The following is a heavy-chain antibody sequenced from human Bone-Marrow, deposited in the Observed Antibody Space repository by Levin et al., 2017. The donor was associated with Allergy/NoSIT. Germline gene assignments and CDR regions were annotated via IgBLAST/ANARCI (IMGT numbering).Heavy chain of an antibody. CDR1: GFTVSSNY. CDR3: ARVGVGAVAGTDWFDP. CDR2: IYSGGST. J-gene: IGHJ5*02. D-gene: IGHD6-19*01. Sequence: GESLKISCAASGFTVSSNYMSWVRQAPGKGLEWVSVIYSGGSTYYADSVKGRFTISRDNSKNTLYLQMNSLRAEDTAVYYCARVGVGAVAGTDWFDPWGQGTLVTVSS. V-gene: IGHV3-66*02.